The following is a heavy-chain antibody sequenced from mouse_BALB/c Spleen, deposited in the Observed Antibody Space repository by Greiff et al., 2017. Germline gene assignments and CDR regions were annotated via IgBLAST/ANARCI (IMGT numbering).Heavy chain of an antibody. CDR2: IRLKSNNYAT. CDR1: GFTFSNYW. D-gene: IGHD2-4*01. Sequence: EVQGVESGGGLVQPGGSMKLSCVASGFTFSNYWMNWVRQSPEKGLEWVAEIRLKSNNYATHYAESVKGRFTISRDDSKSSVYLQMNNLRAEDTGIYYCTRGDYDEGYYFDYWGQGTTLTVSS. V-gene: IGHV6-6*02. J-gene: IGHJ2*01. CDR3: TRGDYDEGYYFDY.